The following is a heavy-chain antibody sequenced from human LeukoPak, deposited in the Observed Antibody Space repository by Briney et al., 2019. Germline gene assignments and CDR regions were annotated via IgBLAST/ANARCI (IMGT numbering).Heavy chain of an antibody. V-gene: IGHV4-30-2*01. Sequence: SETLSLTCAVSGGSISSGGYSWSWIRQPPGKGLEWIGYIYHSGSTYYNPSLKSRVTISADRSKNQFSLKPSSVTAADTAVYYCARDSGTFDYWGQGTLVTVSS. CDR3: ARDSGTFDY. CDR1: GGSISSGGYS. D-gene: IGHD3-10*01. J-gene: IGHJ4*02. CDR2: IYHSGST.